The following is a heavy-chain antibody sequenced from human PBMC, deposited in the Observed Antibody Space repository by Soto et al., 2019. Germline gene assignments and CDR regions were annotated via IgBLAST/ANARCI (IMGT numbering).Heavy chain of an antibody. CDR3: AKDRRPNYYYGMDV. CDR2: ISYDGSNK. CDR1: GFTFSSYG. V-gene: IGHV3-30*18. D-gene: IGHD6-25*01. J-gene: IGHJ6*02. Sequence: QVQLVESGGGVVQPGRSLRLSCAASGFTFSSYGMHWVRQAPGKGLEWVAVISYDGSNKYYADSVKGRFTISRDNSKNTLYLQMNSLRAEETAVYYCAKDRRPNYYYGMDVWGQGTTVNVSS.